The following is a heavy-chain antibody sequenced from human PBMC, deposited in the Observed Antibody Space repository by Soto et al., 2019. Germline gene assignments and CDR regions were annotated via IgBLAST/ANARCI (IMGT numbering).Heavy chain of an antibody. Sequence: QVQLQESGPGLVKPSGTLSLTCAVSGGSISSSNWWSWVRQPPGKGLEWIGEIYHSGSTNYNPSLTSRVTRSVDKSKNQCSLKLSSVTAADTAVYYCAREGSSGQGGFDYWGQGTLVTVSS. CDR2: IYHSGST. CDR3: AREGSSGQGGFDY. J-gene: IGHJ4*02. CDR1: GGSISSSNW. D-gene: IGHD6-19*01. V-gene: IGHV4-4*02.